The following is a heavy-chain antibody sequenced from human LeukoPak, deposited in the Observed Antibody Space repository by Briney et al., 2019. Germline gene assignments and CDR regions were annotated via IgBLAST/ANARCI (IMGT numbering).Heavy chain of an antibody. Sequence: GGSLRLSCAASGFTFSGYSMSWVRQAPGKGLEWVGFIRGKDYGGTTEYAPSVKGRVTISRDASKSIAYLQMNSLKTEDTAVYYCTRGRSSSYYYFDYWGQGTLVTVSS. D-gene: IGHD6-13*01. CDR3: TRGRSSSYYYFDY. J-gene: IGHJ4*02. V-gene: IGHV3-49*04. CDR1: GFTFSGYS. CDR2: IRGKDYGGTT.